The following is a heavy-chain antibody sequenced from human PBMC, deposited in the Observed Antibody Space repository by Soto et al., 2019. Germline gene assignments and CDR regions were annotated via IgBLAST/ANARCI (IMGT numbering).Heavy chain of an antibody. Sequence: GASVKVSCKASGGTFSSYAISWVRQAPGQGLEWMGGIIPIFGTANYAQKFQGRVTITADESTSTAYMELSSLRSEDTAVYYCARERALFVVVPAAIVAGMDVWGQGTTVTVSS. CDR1: GGTFSSYA. D-gene: IGHD2-2*02. V-gene: IGHV1-69*13. J-gene: IGHJ6*02. CDR3: ARERALFVVVPAAIVAGMDV. CDR2: IIPIFGTA.